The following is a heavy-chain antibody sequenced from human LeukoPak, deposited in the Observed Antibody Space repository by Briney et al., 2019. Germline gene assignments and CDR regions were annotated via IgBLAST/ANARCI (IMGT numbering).Heavy chain of an antibody. CDR3: ARLIRWVGGVTLYYYMDV. CDR1: GGSISSSSYY. Sequence: SETLSLTCTVSGGSISSSSYYWGWIRQPPGKGLEWIGSIHYSGGTNYNPSLKSRVTISVDTSKNQFSLKLSSVTAADTAVYYCARLIRWVGGVTLYYYMDVWGKGTTVTISS. D-gene: IGHD3-16*01. J-gene: IGHJ6*03. CDR2: IHYSGGT. V-gene: IGHV4-39*07.